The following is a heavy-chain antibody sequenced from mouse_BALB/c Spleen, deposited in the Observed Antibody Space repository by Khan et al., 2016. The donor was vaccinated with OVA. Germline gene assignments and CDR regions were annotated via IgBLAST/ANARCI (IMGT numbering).Heavy chain of an antibody. Sequence: VQLHQSGTVLARPGASVKMSCKASGYSFTSYWMHWITQRPGQGLEWIGAIFPGNSDTTYNQKFTGKAKLTAVTSASTAYMELSSLTNEDSAIYYGTRSYDWCFGVWGAGTTVTVSS. CDR2: IFPGNSDT. D-gene: IGHD1-1*01. J-gene: IGHJ1*01. V-gene: IGHV1-5*01. CDR1: GYSFTSYW. CDR3: TRSYDWCFGV.